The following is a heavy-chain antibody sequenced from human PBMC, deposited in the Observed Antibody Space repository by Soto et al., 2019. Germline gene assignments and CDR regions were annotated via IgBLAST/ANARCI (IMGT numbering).Heavy chain of an antibody. Sequence: GGSLRLSCTPSEFSLSSSDMHWVRRAPGKGLEWLAVSSFDGTQQFYGDSVKGRFTVSRDNSNNTLYLEMNSLRTEDTAVYYCAKQLRGSGWYPLDSWGQGTRVAVSS. V-gene: IGHV3-30*18. D-gene: IGHD6-19*01. CDR3: AKQLRGSGWYPLDS. CDR1: EFSLSSSD. J-gene: IGHJ4*02. CDR2: SSFDGTQQ.